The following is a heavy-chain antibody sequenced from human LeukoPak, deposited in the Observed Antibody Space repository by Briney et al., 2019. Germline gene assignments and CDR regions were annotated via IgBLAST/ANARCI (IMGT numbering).Heavy chain of an antibody. V-gene: IGHV3-48*01. Sequence: PGGSLRLSCAASGFTFSSYSMNWVRQAPGKGLEWVSYISSSSSTIYYADSVKGRFTISRDNAKNSLYLQMNSLRAEDTAVYYCARDFTVLDSYGDAFDIWGQGTMVTVSS. CDR3: ARDFTVLDSYGDAFDI. CDR2: ISSSSSTI. CDR1: GFTFSSYS. J-gene: IGHJ3*02. D-gene: IGHD5-18*01.